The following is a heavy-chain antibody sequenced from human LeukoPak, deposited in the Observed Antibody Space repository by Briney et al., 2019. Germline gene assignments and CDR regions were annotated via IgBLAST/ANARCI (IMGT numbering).Heavy chain of an antibody. D-gene: IGHD6-13*01. Sequence: PSETLSLTCNVSGDPMSGHYWGWIRQPPGKGLEYIGYVSYTGSTNSNPSLKSRLTISIDTSKIQFSLRLRSVTAADSALYYCARLRRGSSWYYFDYWGQGTLVTVSS. CDR3: ARLRRGSSWYYFDY. CDR1: GDPMSGHY. V-gene: IGHV4-59*11. J-gene: IGHJ4*02. CDR2: VSYTGST.